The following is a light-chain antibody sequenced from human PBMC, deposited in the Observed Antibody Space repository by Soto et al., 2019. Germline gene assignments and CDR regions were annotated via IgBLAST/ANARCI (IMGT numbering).Light chain of an antibody. CDR3: SLFASSNTWV. CDR1: SSDVGAYNY. J-gene: IGLJ3*02. Sequence: QSALTQPPSESGSPGQSVTISCTGTSSDVGAYNYVSWYQQHAGKAPKLVIYEVTKRPSGVPDRFSGSKSANTASLTVSGLQAEDEADYYCSLFASSNTWVFGGGTKLTVL. V-gene: IGLV2-8*01. CDR2: EVT.